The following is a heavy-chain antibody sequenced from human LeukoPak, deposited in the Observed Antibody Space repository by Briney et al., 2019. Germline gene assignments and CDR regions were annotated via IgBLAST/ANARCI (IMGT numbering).Heavy chain of an antibody. CDR2: IYHRAST. Sequence: PSETLSLTCTVSGGSISSYYWGWIRQPPGKGLEWVGSIYHRASTYYNPSLRSRVTISLHRSKKKFSLKLTSVTAADTAVYFCARGAEYYAIWRGYAGYSDYWGQGISVTVSS. CDR3: ARGAEYYAIWRGYAGYSDY. D-gene: IGHD3-3*01. J-gene: IGHJ4*02. V-gene: IGHV4-38-2*02. CDR1: GGSISSYY.